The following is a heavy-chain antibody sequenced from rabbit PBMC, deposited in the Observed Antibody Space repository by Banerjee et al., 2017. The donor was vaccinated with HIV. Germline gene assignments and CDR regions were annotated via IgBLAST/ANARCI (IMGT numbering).Heavy chain of an antibody. J-gene: IGHJ4*01. V-gene: IGHV1S45*01. CDR1: GFSFSSDYW. D-gene: IGHD6-1*01. Sequence: QEQVEESGGGLVQPEGSLTLTCTASGFSFSSDYWICWVRQAPGKGLEWIACIYAGSSGSTYYASWAKGRFTISKTSSTTVTLQMTSLTAADTATYFCARAGYAGAAYATAYNLWGQGTLVTDS. CDR3: ARAGYAGAAYATAYNL. CDR2: IYAGSSGST.